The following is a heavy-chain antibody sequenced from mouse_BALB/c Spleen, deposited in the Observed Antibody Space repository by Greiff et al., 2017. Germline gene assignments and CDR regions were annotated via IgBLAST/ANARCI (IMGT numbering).Heavy chain of an antibody. CDR3: ARPTMITTGYFDY. Sequence: QVQLQQPGAELVKPGASVKLSCKASGYTFTSYWMHWVKQRPGQGLEWIGEINPSNGRTNYNEKFKSKATLTVDKSSSTAYMQLSSLTSEDSAVYYCARPTMITTGYFDYWGQGTTLTVSS. CDR2: INPSNGRT. V-gene: IGHV1S81*02. D-gene: IGHD2-4*01. J-gene: IGHJ2*01. CDR1: GYTFTSYW.